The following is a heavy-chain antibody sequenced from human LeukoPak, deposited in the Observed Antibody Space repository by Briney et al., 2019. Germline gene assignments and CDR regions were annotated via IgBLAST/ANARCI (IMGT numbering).Heavy chain of an antibody. CDR3: ARIYVITIFGVVNPGYFDY. Sequence: PGGSLRLSCATTGFTFSTYWMSWVRQAPGKGLEWVANINEDGSEKYYVDSVKGRFTISRDNAKKSLYLQMNSLRGEDTAVYYCARIYVITIFGVVNPGYFDYWGQGTLITVSS. D-gene: IGHD3-3*01. J-gene: IGHJ4*02. CDR2: INEDGSEK. CDR1: GFTFSTYW. V-gene: IGHV3-7*01.